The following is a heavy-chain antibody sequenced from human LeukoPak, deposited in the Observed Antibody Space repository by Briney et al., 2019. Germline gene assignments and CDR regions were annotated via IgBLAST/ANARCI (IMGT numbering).Heavy chain of an antibody. V-gene: IGHV3-53*01. CDR2: IYSGGTT. D-gene: IGHD4-17*01. Sequence: QPGGSLRLSCAASGFTVSSNYMHWVRQAPGKGLEWVSVIYSGGTTYYADSVKGRFTISRDHSKNTLYLQMSSLRAEDTAVYHCARVAYGDHQYFHHWGQGTLVTVSS. CDR1: GFTVSSNY. J-gene: IGHJ1*01. CDR3: ARVAYGDHQYFHH.